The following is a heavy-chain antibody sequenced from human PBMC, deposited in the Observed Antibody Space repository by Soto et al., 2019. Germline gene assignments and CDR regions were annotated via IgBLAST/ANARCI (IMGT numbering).Heavy chain of an antibody. CDR3: ARDPRYDILTGYPPGMDV. V-gene: IGHV1-69*08. Sequence: QVQLVQSGAEVKKPGSSVKVSCKASGGTFSSYTISWVRQAPGQGLEWMGRIIPILGIANYAQKFQGRVTNTADKSTSTAYMELSSLRSEDTAVYYCARDPRYDILTGYPPGMDVWGQGTTVTVSS. J-gene: IGHJ6*02. CDR2: IIPILGIA. D-gene: IGHD3-9*01. CDR1: GGTFSSYT.